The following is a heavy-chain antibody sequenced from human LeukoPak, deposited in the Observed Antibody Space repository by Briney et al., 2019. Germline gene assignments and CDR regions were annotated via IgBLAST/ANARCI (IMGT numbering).Heavy chain of an antibody. Sequence: ASVQVSCKTSGYTFSTYDITWVRQAAGQGLEWMGWMNPNSGNTGFAQKFQGRATITRDTSITTAYLELSSLRPEDTAVYYCARAIRYQLLSDYWGQGTQVTVSS. J-gene: IGHJ4*02. V-gene: IGHV1-8*03. CDR2: MNPNSGNT. CDR1: GYTFSTYD. CDR3: ARAIRYQLLSDY. D-gene: IGHD2-2*01.